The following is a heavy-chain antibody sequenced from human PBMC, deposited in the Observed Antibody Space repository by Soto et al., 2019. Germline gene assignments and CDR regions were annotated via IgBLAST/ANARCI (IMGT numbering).Heavy chain of an antibody. J-gene: IGHJ3*02. CDR1: GFTFRSYA. D-gene: IGHD3-22*01. CDR3: AKDRTGYYDSSGYYPDAFDI. V-gene: IGHV3-23*01. CDR2: ISGSGGST. Sequence: PGGSLRLSCSATGFTFRSYAMSWVRQAPGKGLEWVSAISGSGGSTYYADSVKGRFTISRDNSKNTLYLQMNSLRAEDTAVYYCAKDRTGYYDSSGYYPDAFDIWGQGTMVTVSS.